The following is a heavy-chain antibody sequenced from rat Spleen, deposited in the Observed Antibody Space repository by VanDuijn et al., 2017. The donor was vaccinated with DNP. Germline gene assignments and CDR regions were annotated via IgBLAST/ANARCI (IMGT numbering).Heavy chain of an antibody. V-gene: IGHV5-46*01. CDR1: GFTFSSFP. CDR3: TRDLIRVYPFDY. Sequence: EVQLVESGGGLVQPGRSMKLSCAASGFTFSSFPMAWVRQAPTKGLEWVATISTSGGSTYYRDSVKGRFTISRDNAKSTLYLQMNSLRSEDTATYYCTRDLIRVYPFDYWGHGTLVTVSS. D-gene: IGHD1-4*01. J-gene: IGHJ3*01. CDR2: ISTSGGST.